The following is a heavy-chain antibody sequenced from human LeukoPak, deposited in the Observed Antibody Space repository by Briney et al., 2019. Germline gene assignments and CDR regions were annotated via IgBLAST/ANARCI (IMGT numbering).Heavy chain of an antibody. J-gene: IGHJ4*02. CDR1: GFTFSSYG. D-gene: IGHD2/OR15-2a*01. CDR2: ISHDDGSNK. V-gene: IGHV3-30*18. CDR3: AKGSTFFDS. Sequence: PGGSLRLSCATSGFTFSSYGMHWVRQAPGKGLEWVAVISHDDGSNKYYADSVKGRFTISGDNSKNTLYLQMNSLRPEDTAVYYCAKGSTFFDSWGQGTLVTVSS.